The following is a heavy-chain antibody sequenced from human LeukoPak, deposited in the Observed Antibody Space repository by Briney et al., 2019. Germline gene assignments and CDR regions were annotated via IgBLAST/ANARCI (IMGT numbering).Heavy chain of an antibody. D-gene: IGHD6-19*01. J-gene: IGHJ5*02. Sequence: SETLSLTCTVSGGSISSYYWSWIRQPPGKGLEWIGYIYYSGSTNYNPSLKSRVTISVDTSKNQFSLKLSSVTAADTAVYYCARHGKQWLVRGPWGQGTLVTVSP. CDR3: ARHGKQWLVRGP. CDR2: IYYSGST. V-gene: IGHV4-59*08. CDR1: GGSISSYY.